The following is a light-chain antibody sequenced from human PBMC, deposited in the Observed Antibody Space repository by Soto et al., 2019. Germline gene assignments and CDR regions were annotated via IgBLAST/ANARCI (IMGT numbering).Light chain of an antibody. CDR3: ATWDARLTAWV. J-gene: IGLJ3*02. CDR1: NSNIGSNA. Sequence: QSVLTQSPSVSGAPRQSVNISCSGNNSNIGSNAVHWYQQLPGKAPKLLMYYNDMLPSGVSDRFSGAKSGTSASLAISGLQSDDEGDYYCATWDARLTAWVFGGGTKLTVL. CDR2: YND. V-gene: IGLV1-36*01.